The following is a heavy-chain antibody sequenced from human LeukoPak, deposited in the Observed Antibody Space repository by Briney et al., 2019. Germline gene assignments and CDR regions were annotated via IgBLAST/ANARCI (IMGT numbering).Heavy chain of an antibody. Sequence: GSLRLSCAASGFTFSSYWMSWVRQAPGKGLEWVANIKQDGSEKYYVDSVKGRFTISRDNAKNSLYLQMNSLRAEDTAVYYCARGWGVIFGVVTLFDYWGQGTLVTVSS. CDR1: GFTFSSYW. V-gene: IGHV3-7*01. CDR3: ARGWGVIFGVVTLFDY. J-gene: IGHJ4*02. D-gene: IGHD3-3*01. CDR2: IKQDGSEK.